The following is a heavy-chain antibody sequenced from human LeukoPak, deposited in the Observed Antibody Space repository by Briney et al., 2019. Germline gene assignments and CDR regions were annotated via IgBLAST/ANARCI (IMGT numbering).Heavy chain of an antibody. J-gene: IGHJ4*02. CDR1: GGSISSGSYD. CDR3: ARGGTWIQLSGLDY. Sequence: PSQTLSLTCTVSGGSISSGSYDWNWIRQPAGKGLEWIGRIYASGSTNYNPPLKSRVTISVDTSKNQFSLKLSSVTAADTAVYYCARGGTWIQLSGLDYWGQGTLVTVSS. CDR2: IYASGST. D-gene: IGHD5-18*01. V-gene: IGHV4-61*02.